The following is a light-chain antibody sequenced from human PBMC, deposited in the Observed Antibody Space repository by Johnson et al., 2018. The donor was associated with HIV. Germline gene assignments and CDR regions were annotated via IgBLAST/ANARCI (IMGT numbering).Light chain of an antibody. CDR1: SSNIGDNY. Sequence: QSVLTQPPSVSAAPGQKVTISCSESSSNIGDNYVSWYQQVPGTAPKLLIYDNNKRPSGIPDRFSGSKSGTSATLGITGLQTGDEADYYCGTWDSSLSVYVFGTGTKVTVL. CDR2: DNN. J-gene: IGLJ1*01. V-gene: IGLV1-51*01. CDR3: GTWDSSLSVYV.